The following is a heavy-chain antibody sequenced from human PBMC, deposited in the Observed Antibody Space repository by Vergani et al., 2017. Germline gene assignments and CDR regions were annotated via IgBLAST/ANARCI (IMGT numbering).Heavy chain of an antibody. Sequence: QVQLVQSGAEVKKPGSSVKVSCKASGGTFSSYAISWVRQAPGQGLEWMGGIIPIFGTAHYAQKFQGRVTITADESTSTAYMELSSLRSEDTAVYYCARGYCSSTSPQFSCYTYYYDYMDVWGKGTTVTVSS. V-gene: IGHV1-69*01. D-gene: IGHD2-2*01. CDR2: IIPIFGTA. J-gene: IGHJ6*03. CDR1: GGTFSSYA. CDR3: ARGYCSSTSPQFSCYTYYYDYMDV.